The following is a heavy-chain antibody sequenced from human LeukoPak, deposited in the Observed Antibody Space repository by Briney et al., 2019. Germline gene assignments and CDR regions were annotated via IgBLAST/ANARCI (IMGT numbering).Heavy chain of an antibody. D-gene: IGHD6-19*01. CDR1: GFTFGSYG. CDR3: AKDLRQWLIINYFDY. Sequence: PGGALRLSCAASGFTFGSYGMHWVRQAPGKGLEGVAVMSYDGSNKYYADSVKGRFTISRDNSKNTLYLQMNSLRTEDTAVYYCAKDLRQWLIINYFDYWGQGTLVTVSS. CDR2: MSYDGSNK. V-gene: IGHV3-30*18. J-gene: IGHJ4*02.